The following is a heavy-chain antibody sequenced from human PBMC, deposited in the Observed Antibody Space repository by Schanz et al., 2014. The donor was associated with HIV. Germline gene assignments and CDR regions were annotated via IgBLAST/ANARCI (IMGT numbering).Heavy chain of an antibody. D-gene: IGHD3-3*01. CDR2: INHNADT. V-gene: IGHV4-34*01. J-gene: IGHJ4*02. CDR1: GASFGGTW. CDR3: ARGTDDFPPDF. Sequence: QVQLHQWGAGLLKPSETLSLTCAVYGASFGGTWWTWLRQPPGKGLQWIGDINHNADTKYHPSLKSRFPISMDSSKHQFSLKLTSVTAADTAVYYCARGTDDFPPDFWGQGTLVTVSS.